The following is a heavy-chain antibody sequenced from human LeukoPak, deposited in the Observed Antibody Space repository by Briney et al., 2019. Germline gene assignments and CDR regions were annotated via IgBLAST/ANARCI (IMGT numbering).Heavy chain of an antibody. CDR1: GFTFSSYE. J-gene: IGHJ4*02. V-gene: IGHV3-30*03. CDR3: VRVDYDILTGYQNYFKY. Sequence: GGSLRLSCATSGFTFSSYEMNWVRQFPGKGLEWVAAISFDAEGDYHVDSVKGRFTISRDNSKNTLYLQMNSLRVEDTAVYYCVRVDYDILTGYQNYFKYWGQGTLVTVSS. D-gene: IGHD3-9*01. CDR2: ISFDAEGD.